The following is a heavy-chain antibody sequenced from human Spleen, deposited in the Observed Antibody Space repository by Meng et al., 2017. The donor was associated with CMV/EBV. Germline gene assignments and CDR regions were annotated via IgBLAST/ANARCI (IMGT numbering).Heavy chain of an antibody. J-gene: IGHJ6*02. CDR1: GFTFKNYW. D-gene: IGHD5-18*01. V-gene: IGHV3-7*01. Sequence: GESLKISCGASGFTFKNYWMTWVRQGPGMGLEWVATIRKDGRERHYVDSMKGRFTISRDNAQNSVSLQMNSLRVEDTAVYFCAGELGGYSHGNNPGYYHFGMDVWGQGTTVTVSS. CDR2: IRKDGRER. CDR3: AGELGGYSHGNNPGYYHFGMDV.